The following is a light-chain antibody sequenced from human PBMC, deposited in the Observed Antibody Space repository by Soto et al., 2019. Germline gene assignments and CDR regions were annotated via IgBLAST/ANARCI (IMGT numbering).Light chain of an antibody. J-gene: IGKJ4*01. V-gene: IGKV1-33*01. CDR2: DAS. CDR3: QQYDNLPLT. CDR1: QSISNY. Sequence: DIQMTQSPSSLFASVGDRVTITCRASQSISNYLNWFQQKPGKAPKLLIYDASDLETGVPSRFSGSGSGTDFTFTINSLQPEDIATYYCQQYDNLPLTFGGGTKVDIK.